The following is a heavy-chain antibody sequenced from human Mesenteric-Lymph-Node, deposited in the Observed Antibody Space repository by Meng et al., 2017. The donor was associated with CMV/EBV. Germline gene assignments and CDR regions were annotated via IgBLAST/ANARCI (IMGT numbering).Heavy chain of an antibody. CDR1: GGSFSDYY. V-gene: IGHV4-34*01. J-gene: IGHJ4*02. Sequence: SETLSLTCVVYGGSFSDYYWTWIRQPPGKGLEWIGEINHSGSTNYNPPLKSRVTISIDTSKKQFSMKLSSVTAADTAVYYCVRNGGSSPGFDYWGQGTLVTVSS. CDR3: VRNGGSSPGFDY. CDR2: INHSGST. D-gene: IGHD1-26*01.